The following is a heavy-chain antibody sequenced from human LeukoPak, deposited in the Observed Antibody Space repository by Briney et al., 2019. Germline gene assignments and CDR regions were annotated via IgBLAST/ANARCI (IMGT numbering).Heavy chain of an antibody. Sequence: QVQLVESGGGVVQPGGSLRLSCAASGFTFSSYGMHWVRQAPGKGLEWVSFIRYDGSNEYYADSVKGRFTISRDNSKNTLYLQMSSLRAEDTAVYYCARARGTFGGVIVKGGYFDYWGQGTLVTVSS. CDR2: IRYDGSNE. CDR1: GFTFSSYG. D-gene: IGHD3-16*02. CDR3: ARARGTFGGVIVKGGYFDY. V-gene: IGHV3-30*02. J-gene: IGHJ4*02.